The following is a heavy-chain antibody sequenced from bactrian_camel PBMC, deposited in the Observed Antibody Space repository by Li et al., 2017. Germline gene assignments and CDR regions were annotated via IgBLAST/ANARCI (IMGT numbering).Heavy chain of an antibody. CDR1: ENTFNPYC. V-gene: IGHV3S25*01. Sequence: QLVESGGGSVQTGGSLRLSCEASENTFNPYCMGWFRQAPGKEREGVAAIYLRSGSTYYADYVKGRFTISQDNAKNTAYLQMDSLKPEDTAMYYCATATDCRWTGSPTWTPMANYWGQGTQVTVS. CDR2: IYLRSGST. CDR3: ATATDCRWTGSPTWTPMANY. D-gene: IGHD1*01. J-gene: IGHJ4*01.